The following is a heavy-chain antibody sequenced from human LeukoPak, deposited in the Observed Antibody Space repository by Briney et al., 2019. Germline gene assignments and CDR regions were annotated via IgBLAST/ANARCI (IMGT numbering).Heavy chain of an antibody. V-gene: IGHV1-46*01. Sequence: ASVEVSCKASGYTLTSYYMHWVRQAPGQGLEWMGIINPSGGSTSYAQKFQGRVIMTRDTSTSTVYMELSSLRSEDTAVYYCARDKATMVRGVTNFDYWGQGTLVTVSS. CDR3: ARDKATMVRGVTNFDY. J-gene: IGHJ4*02. CDR1: GYTLTSYY. CDR2: INPSGGST. D-gene: IGHD3-10*01.